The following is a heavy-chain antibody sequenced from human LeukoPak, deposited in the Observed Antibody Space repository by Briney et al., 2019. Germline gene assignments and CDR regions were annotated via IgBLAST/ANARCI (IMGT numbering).Heavy chain of an antibody. Sequence: ASVKVSRKASGYTFTSYDINWVRQATGQGLEWMGWMNPNSGNTGYAQKFQGRVTMTRNTSISTAYMELSSLRPEDTAVYYCARRTIPPMVRGVILAGYIWFDPWGQGTLVTVSS. J-gene: IGHJ5*02. CDR1: GYTFTSYD. CDR3: ARRTIPPMVRGVILAGYIWFDP. V-gene: IGHV1-8*01. CDR2: MNPNSGNT. D-gene: IGHD3-10*01.